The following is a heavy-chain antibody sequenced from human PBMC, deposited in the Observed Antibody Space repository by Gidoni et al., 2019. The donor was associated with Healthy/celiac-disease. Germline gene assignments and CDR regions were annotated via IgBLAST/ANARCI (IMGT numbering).Heavy chain of an antibody. D-gene: IGHD2-2*01. CDR1: GFSLSTSGVG. CDR3: GTVVPAAYFDY. V-gene: IGHV2-5*01. J-gene: IGHJ4*02. CDR2: IYWHDDK. Sequence: QITLKESGPTLVKPTQTLTLTCTFSGFSLSTSGVGVGWIRQPPGQALEWLALIYWHDDKRYSPSLKSRLTITKDTSKNQVVLTMTNMDPVDTATYYCGTVVPAAYFDYWGQGTLVTVSS.